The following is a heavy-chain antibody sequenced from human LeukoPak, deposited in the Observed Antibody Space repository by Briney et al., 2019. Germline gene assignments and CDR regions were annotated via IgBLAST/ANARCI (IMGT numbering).Heavy chain of an antibody. V-gene: IGHV4-39*01. J-gene: IGHJ5*02. D-gene: IGHD1-14*01. Sequence: PSETLSLTCTVSGGSIGSSRYYWGWIRQSPGKGLEWIGSIYYTGNTYYNPSLKSRVTMSVDTSKNQFSLKLSSVTAADTAVYYCARQGPLRFRTEPTINNNWFDPWGQGTLVTVSS. CDR3: ARQGPLRFRTEPTINNNWFDP. CDR2: IYYTGNT. CDR1: GGSIGSSRYY.